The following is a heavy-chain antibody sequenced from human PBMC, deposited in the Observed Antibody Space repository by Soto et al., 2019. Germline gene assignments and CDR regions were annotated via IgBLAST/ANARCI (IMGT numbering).Heavy chain of an antibody. CDR1: GYSFTTYG. D-gene: IGHD1-1*01. CDR3: AREGTAPYYYYGMDV. J-gene: IGHJ6*02. V-gene: IGHV1-18*01. Sequence: QVQLVQSGGEVKKPGASVKVSCKTSGYSFTTYGISWVRQAPGQGLEWMGWISAYNGNTNYAQKLQGRVTMTKDTSTSTAYMELRSLRSDDTAVYYCAREGTAPYYYYGMDVWGQGSTVTVSS. CDR2: ISAYNGNT.